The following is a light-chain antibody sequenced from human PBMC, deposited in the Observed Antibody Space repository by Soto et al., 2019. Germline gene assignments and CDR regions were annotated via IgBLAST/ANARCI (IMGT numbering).Light chain of an antibody. CDR2: GAS. J-gene: IGKJ5*01. Sequence: VMTQSPATLSVSPGDRATLPCRASQSVSSNLAWYQQKPGQAPRLLIYGASTRATGIPARFSGSGSGTEFTLTISSLHSEDFAVYYCQQYNNWPPPITCGQGTRLEI. CDR1: QSVSSN. V-gene: IGKV3-15*01. CDR3: QQYNNWPPPIT.